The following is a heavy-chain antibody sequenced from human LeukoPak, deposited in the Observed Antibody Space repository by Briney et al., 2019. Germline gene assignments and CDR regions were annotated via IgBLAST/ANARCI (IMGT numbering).Heavy chain of an antibody. V-gene: IGHV4-39*01. CDR1: GGSLSSHIYF. Sequence: SETLSLTCTVSGGSLSSHIYFWGWLRQPPGKGLEWIGSLYYSGSNYYNPSLKSRVTISVDTSKNQFSLNLTSVTAADTAVYYCARGNILTGYCFDFWGQGALVTVSS. CDR2: LYYSGSN. D-gene: IGHD3-9*01. CDR3: ARGNILTGYCFDF. J-gene: IGHJ4*02.